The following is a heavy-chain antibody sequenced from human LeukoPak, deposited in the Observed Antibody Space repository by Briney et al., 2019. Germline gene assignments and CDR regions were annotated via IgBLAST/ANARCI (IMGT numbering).Heavy chain of an antibody. D-gene: IGHD3-16*01. Sequence: KPSETLSLTCTVSGGSISSYYWSWIRQPPGKGLEWIGYIYYSGSTNYNPSLKSRVTISVDTSKNQFSLKLSSVTAADTAVHYCAALRSYYYYGMDVWGQGTTVTVSS. J-gene: IGHJ6*02. CDR2: IYYSGST. CDR3: AALRSYYYYGMDV. CDR1: GGSISSYY. V-gene: IGHV4-59*08.